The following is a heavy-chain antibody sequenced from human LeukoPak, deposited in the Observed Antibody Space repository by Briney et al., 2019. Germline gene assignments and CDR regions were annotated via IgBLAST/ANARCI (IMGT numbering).Heavy chain of an antibody. CDR2: IIPIFGTA. CDR3: ARVREIFSLLMDV. Sequence: GASVKVSCKASGGTFSSYAISWVRQAPGQGLEWMGGIIPIFGTANYAQKFQGRVTITADESTSTAYMELSSLRSEDTAVYYCARVREIFSLLMDVWGKGTTVTISS. V-gene: IGHV1-69*13. J-gene: IGHJ6*04. CDR1: GGTFSSYA. D-gene: IGHD3-9*01.